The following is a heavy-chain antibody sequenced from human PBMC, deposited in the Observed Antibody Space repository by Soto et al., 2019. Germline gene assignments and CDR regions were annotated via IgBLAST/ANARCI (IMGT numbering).Heavy chain of an antibody. CDR2: IYTSGST. Sequence: PSETLSLTCTVSGGSISSYYWSWIRQPAGKGLEWIGRIYTSGSTNYNPSLKSRVTMSVDTSKNQFSLKLSSVTAADTAVYYCARERKYSGGSGPSRWFDTWGQGTLVTVSS. CDR3: ARERKYSGGSGPSRWFDT. D-gene: IGHD6-19*01. V-gene: IGHV4-4*07. CDR1: GGSISSYY. J-gene: IGHJ5*02.